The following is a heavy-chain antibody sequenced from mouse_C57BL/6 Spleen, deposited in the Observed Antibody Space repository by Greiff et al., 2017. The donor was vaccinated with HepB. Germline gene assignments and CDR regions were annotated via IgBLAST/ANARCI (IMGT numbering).Heavy chain of an antibody. CDR3: AITTVEVAY. CDR2: ISYDGSN. CDR1: GYSITSGYY. Sequence: ESGPGLVKPSQSLSLTCSVTGYSITSGYYWNWIRQFPGNKLEWMGYISYDGSNNYNPSLKNRISITLDTSKNQFFLKLNSVTTEDTATYYCAITTVEVAYWGQGTLVTVSA. D-gene: IGHD1-1*01. J-gene: IGHJ3*01. V-gene: IGHV3-6*01.